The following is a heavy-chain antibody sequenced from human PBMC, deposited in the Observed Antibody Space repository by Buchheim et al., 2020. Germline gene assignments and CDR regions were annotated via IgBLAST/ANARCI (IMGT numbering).Heavy chain of an antibody. CDR1: GFTFSIYW. Sequence: EVQLVESGGGLVQPGGSLRLSCAASGFTFSIYWMHWVRQAPGKGLVWVSRLGIDGSDPDYADSVRGRFTISRDNAKSTLFLQMNGLRDEDTAVYCCVRGTSPGGNTGVADYWGQGTL. D-gene: IGHD3-16*01. CDR2: LGIDGSDP. V-gene: IGHV3-74*01. CDR3: VRGTSPGGNTGVADY. J-gene: IGHJ4*02.